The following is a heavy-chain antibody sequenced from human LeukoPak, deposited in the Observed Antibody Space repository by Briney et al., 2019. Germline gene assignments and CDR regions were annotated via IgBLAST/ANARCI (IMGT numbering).Heavy chain of an antibody. CDR3: ASPGANYDILTGYSFDY. V-gene: IGHV3-66*01. J-gene: IGHJ4*02. CDR2: INSAGDT. Sequence: GGSLRLSCAASGFAISRNFMTWVRQAPGKGLEWVSIINSAGDTYYAESVKGRFTISRDNAKNSLYLQMNSLRAEDTAVYYCASPGANYDILTGYSFDYWGQGTLVTVSS. D-gene: IGHD3-9*01. CDR1: GFAISRNF.